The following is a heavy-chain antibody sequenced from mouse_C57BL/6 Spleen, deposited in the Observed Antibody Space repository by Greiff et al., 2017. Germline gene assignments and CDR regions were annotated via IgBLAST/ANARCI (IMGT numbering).Heavy chain of an antibody. CDR3: ARYGNYAMDY. Sequence: QVQLKQSGAELARPGASVKLSCKASGYTFTSYGISWVKQRTGQGLEWIGEIYPRSGNTYYNEKFKGKATLTADKSSSTAYMELRSLTSEDSAVYFCARYGNYAMDYWGQGTSVTVSS. J-gene: IGHJ4*01. D-gene: IGHD1-1*01. CDR2: IYPRSGNT. CDR1: GYTFTSYG. V-gene: IGHV1-81*01.